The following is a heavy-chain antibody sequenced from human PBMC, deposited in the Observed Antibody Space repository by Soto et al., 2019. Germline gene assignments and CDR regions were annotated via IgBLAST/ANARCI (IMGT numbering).Heavy chain of an antibody. CDR2: FYWDDDK. J-gene: IGHJ5*02. V-gene: IGHV2-5*02. D-gene: IGHD3-22*01. CDR1: GFSLSTTGVG. Sequence: QITLKESGPTLVKPTQTLTLTCTFSGFSLSTTGVGVGWLRQPPGKALEWLALFYWDDDKRYSPSLKSRLTITKDTSKNQVVLTMTNMDPVDTATYYGAHRMGGYSYNWFDPWGQGTLVTVSS. CDR3: AHRMGGYSYNWFDP.